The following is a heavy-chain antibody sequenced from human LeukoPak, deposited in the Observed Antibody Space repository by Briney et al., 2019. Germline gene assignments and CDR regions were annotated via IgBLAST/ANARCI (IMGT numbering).Heavy chain of an antibody. Sequence: GGSLRLSCTASGFTFGDYAMSWVRQAPGKGLEWVGFIRSKAYGGTTEYAASVKGRFTISRDDSKSIAYLQMNSLKTEDTAVYYCTRLWFGELTPTDYWGQGTLVTVSS. CDR1: GFTFGDYA. CDR2: IRSKAYGGTT. J-gene: IGHJ4*02. CDR3: TRLWFGELTPTDY. V-gene: IGHV3-49*04. D-gene: IGHD3-10*01.